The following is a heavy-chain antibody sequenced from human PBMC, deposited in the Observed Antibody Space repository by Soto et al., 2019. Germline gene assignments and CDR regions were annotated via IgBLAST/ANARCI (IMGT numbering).Heavy chain of an antibody. V-gene: IGHV1-46*01. CDR3: ATRYYGDYDLLRHDAFDI. CDR2: INPSGGST. J-gene: IGHJ3*02. D-gene: IGHD4-17*01. CDR1: GYTFTSYY. Sequence: ASVKVSCKASGYTFTSYYMHWVRQAPGQGLEWMGIINPSGGSTSYAQKFQGRVTMTRDTSTSTVYMELSSLRSEDTAVYYCATRYYGDYDLLRHDAFDIWGQGTMVTVSS.